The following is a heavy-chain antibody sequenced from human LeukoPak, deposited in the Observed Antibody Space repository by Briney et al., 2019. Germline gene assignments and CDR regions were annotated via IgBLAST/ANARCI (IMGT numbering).Heavy chain of an antibody. CDR3: ARAYCTSSSCYIDY. Sequence: SQTLSLTCDLSGDSVSSNSAAWNWLRQSPSRGLEWLGRTYTRSKLYNDYAESVKSRITINPDTSKNQFSLQLNSVTPEDTAVYYCARAYCTSSSCYIDYWGQGTLVTVSS. CDR1: GDSVSSNSAA. CDR2: TYTRSKLYN. V-gene: IGHV6-1*01. J-gene: IGHJ4*01. D-gene: IGHD2-2*02.